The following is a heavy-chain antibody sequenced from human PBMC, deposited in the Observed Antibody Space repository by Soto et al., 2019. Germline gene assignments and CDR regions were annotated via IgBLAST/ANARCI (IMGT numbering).Heavy chain of an antibody. J-gene: IGHJ5*02. CDR1: CGSISSGGYY. CDR2: IYYSGST. V-gene: IGHV4-31*03. CDR3: ARARYGPHYDILTGYTWGWFDP. Sequence: SETLSLTCTVSCGSISSGGYYWSWIRQHPGKGLEWIGYIYYSGSTYYNPSLKSRVTISVDTSKNQFSLKLSSVTAADTAVYYCARARYGPHYDILTGYTWGWFDPWGQGTLVTVSS. D-gene: IGHD3-9*01.